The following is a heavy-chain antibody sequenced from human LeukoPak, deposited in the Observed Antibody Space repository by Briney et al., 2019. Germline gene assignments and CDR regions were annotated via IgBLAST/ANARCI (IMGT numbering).Heavy chain of an antibody. Sequence: SVKVSCQAAGFTCTSSAMQWVLQARGQRLEWIGWIVVGSGNTNYAQTFQERVTITRDMSTSTAYMELSSLRSEDTAVYYCAARRYSGCGIPGKVGHYHVRVLWRRGTTVTVSS. CDR2: IVVGSGNT. J-gene: IGHJ6*02. CDR1: GFTCTSSA. D-gene: IGHD6-13*01. V-gene: IGHV1-58*02. CDR3: AARRYSGCGIPGKVGHYHVRVL.